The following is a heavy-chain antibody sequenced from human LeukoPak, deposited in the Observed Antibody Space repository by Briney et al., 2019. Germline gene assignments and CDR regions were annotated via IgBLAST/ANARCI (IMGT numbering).Heavy chain of an antibody. D-gene: IGHD1-26*01. CDR1: GFTFSSYS. J-gene: IGHJ4*02. Sequence: QPGGSLRLSCAASGFTFSSYSMNWVRQAPGKGLEWVSHITASGTAMFYADSVKGRFTISRDNATNSLYLQMNSLRDEDTAVYYCASSGSYRFDYWGQGTLVTVSS. CDR2: ITASGTAM. V-gene: IGHV3-48*02. CDR3: ASSGSYRFDY.